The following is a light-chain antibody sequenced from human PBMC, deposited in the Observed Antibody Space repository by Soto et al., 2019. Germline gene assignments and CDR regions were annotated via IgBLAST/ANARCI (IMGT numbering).Light chain of an antibody. Sequence: DIQMTQSPSTLSASIGDRVTITCRAGQRINKWLAWHQQKPGKAPKLLIYDASSLQSGVPPRFSGSGSGTEFTLTIRSLQPDDIATYYCQQYSSYSAWTFGEGTKVDI. CDR3: QQYSSYSAWT. V-gene: IGKV1-5*01. CDR1: QRINKW. J-gene: IGKJ1*01. CDR2: DAS.